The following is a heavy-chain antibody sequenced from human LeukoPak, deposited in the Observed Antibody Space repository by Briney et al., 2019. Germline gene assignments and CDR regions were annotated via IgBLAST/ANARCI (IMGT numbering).Heavy chain of an antibody. J-gene: IGHJ4*02. V-gene: IGHV3-21*01. CDR3: ARERNLEIAVAGTIFDY. D-gene: IGHD6-19*01. CDR1: GFTLSDYN. CDR2: ISSDDYYI. Sequence: GGSLRLSCAASGFTLSDYNMNWVRQSPGKGLEWVSSISSDDYYIYYADSVKGRFTISRDNSKNIIYLEMSSLKAEDTAVYYCARERNLEIAVAGTIFDYWGQGTLVTVSS.